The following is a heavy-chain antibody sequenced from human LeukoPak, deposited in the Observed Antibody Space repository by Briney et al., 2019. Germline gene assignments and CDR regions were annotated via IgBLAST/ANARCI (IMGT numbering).Heavy chain of an antibody. D-gene: IGHD2-21*02. CDR1: GASLTSYY. Sequence: SETLSLTCTVSGASLTSYYWSWIRQPPGKALEWIGYIYYSGSTNYNPSLKSRVTISVDTSKNQFSLKLRSVTAADTAVYYCASEVVTSIEYFQHWGQGTLVTVSS. V-gene: IGHV4-59*01. J-gene: IGHJ1*01. CDR2: IYYSGST. CDR3: ASEVVTSIEYFQH.